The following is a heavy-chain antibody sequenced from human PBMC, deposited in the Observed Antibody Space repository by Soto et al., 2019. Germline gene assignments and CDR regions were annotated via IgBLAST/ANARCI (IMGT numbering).Heavy chain of an antibody. CDR2: IYHSGGT. Sequence: WTWIRQPPGKGLEWIGEIYHSGGTNYHPSLKSRVTISVDTSNNHFSLKLSSVTAADTAVYYCARGALVWFGAHDYYGMDVWGQGTTVTVSS. CDR3: ARGALVWFGAHDYYGMDV. J-gene: IGHJ6*02. V-gene: IGHV4-34*01. D-gene: IGHD3-10*01.